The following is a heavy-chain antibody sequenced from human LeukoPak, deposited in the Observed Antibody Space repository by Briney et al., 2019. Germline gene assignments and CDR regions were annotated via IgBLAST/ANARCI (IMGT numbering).Heavy chain of an antibody. CDR3: ARVEISSGWYGDVAFDI. D-gene: IGHD6-19*01. CDR2: INHSGST. J-gene: IGHJ3*02. V-gene: IGHV4-34*01. CDR1: GGSFSGYY. Sequence: SETLSLTCAVYGGSFSGYYWSWIRQPPGKGLEWIGEINHSGSTNYNPSLKSRVTISVDTSKNQFSLKLSSVTAADTAVYYCARVEISSGWYGDVAFDIWGQGTMVTVSS.